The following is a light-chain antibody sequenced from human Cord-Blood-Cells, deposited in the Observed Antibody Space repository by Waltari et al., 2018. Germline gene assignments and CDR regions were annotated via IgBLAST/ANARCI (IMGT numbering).Light chain of an antibody. J-gene: IGKJ2*01. CDR2: AAS. CDR1: QSLSSY. V-gene: IGKV1-39*01. Sequence: DIQMTQSPSSLSASVGDRVTITCRASQSLSSYLNWYQQKPGKAPKLLIYAASSLQSGVPSRFSGSGSGTDFTLTISSLQPEDFATYYCQQSYSTPPTFGQGTKLKIK. CDR3: QQSYSTPPT.